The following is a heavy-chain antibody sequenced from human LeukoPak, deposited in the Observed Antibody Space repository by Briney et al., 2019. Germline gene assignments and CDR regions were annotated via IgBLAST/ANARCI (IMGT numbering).Heavy chain of an antibody. J-gene: IGHJ3*02. V-gene: IGHV3-15*01. D-gene: IGHD1-26*01. CDR3: TSVVGATDFDAFDI. CDR2: IKSKTDGGTT. CDR1: EFTFSNYW. Sequence: GGSLRLSCEASEFTFSNYWMSWVRQAPGKGLEWVGRIKSKTDGGTTDYAAPVKGRFTISRDDSKNTLYLQMNSLKTEDTAVYYCTSVVGATDFDAFDIWGQGTMVTVSS.